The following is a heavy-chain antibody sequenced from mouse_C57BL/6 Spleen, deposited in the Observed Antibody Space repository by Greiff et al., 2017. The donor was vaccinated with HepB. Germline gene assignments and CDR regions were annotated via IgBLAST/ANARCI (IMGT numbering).Heavy chain of an antibody. D-gene: IGHD1-1*01. CDR2: IYPGDGDT. Sequence: VQLKESGPELVKPGASVKISCKASGYAFSSSWMNWVKQRPGKGLEWIGRIYPGDGDTNYNGKFKGKATLTADKSSSTAYMQLSSLTSEDSAVYFCARDTTVANWYFDVWGTGTTVTVSS. CDR3: ARDTTVANWYFDV. J-gene: IGHJ1*03. V-gene: IGHV1-82*01. CDR1: GYAFSSSW.